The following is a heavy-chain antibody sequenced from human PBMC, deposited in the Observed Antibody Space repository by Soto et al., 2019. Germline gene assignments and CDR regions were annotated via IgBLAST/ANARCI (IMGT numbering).Heavy chain of an antibody. CDR1: GASISNYY. Sequence: SETLSLTCTVSGASISNYYWSWIRQPAGKGLEWVGRIYASGSTNYNPSLKSRVTMSVDTSKNQFSLKVQSVTAADTAVYFCARGMSGYDYIFDSWGQGILVT. J-gene: IGHJ4*02. CDR2: IYASGST. CDR3: ARGMSGYDYIFDS. D-gene: IGHD5-12*01. V-gene: IGHV4-4*07.